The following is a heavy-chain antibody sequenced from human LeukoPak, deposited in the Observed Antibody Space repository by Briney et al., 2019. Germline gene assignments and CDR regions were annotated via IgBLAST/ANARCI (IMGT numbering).Heavy chain of an antibody. D-gene: IGHD1-26*01. V-gene: IGHV1-18*01. CDR2: ISAYNGNT. Sequence: ASVTVSCEASGYTFTCYGISWVRQAPAQGLEWMGWISAYNGNTSYAQKLQGRVTMTTDTSTSTAYMELRSLRSDDTAVYYCARDSGSNLYYYYYGMDVWGQGTTVTISS. CDR1: GYTFTCYG. CDR3: ARDSGSNLYYYYYGMDV. J-gene: IGHJ6*02.